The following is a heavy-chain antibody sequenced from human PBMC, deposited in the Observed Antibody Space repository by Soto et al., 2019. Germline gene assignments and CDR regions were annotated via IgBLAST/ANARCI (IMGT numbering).Heavy chain of an antibody. Sequence: SVRVSCKASGGTFSSYAISWVRQAPGQGLERMGGIIPIFGTANYAQKFQGRVTITADESTSTAYMELSSLRSEDTAVYDCARARSYYDFWSGYSRPNYYYYGMDVWGQGTTVTSP. CDR3: ARARSYYDFWSGYSRPNYYYYGMDV. CDR2: IIPIFGTA. V-gene: IGHV1-69*13. D-gene: IGHD3-3*01. J-gene: IGHJ6*02. CDR1: GGTFSSYA.